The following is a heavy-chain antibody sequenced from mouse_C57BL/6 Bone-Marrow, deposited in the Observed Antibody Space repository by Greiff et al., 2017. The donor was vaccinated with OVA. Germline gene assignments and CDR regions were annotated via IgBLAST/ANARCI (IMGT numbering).Heavy chain of an antibody. CDR3: ARMGYYYGSSYVAWFAY. Sequence: QVTLKESGPGILQPSQTLSLTCSFSGFSLSTFGMGVGWIRQPSGKGLEWLAHIWWDDDKYYNPALKSRLTISKDTSKNQVFLKIANVDTADTATYYCARMGYYYGSSYVAWFAYWGQGTLVTVSA. V-gene: IGHV8-8*01. J-gene: IGHJ3*01. CDR2: IWWDDDK. D-gene: IGHD1-1*01. CDR1: GFSLSTFGMG.